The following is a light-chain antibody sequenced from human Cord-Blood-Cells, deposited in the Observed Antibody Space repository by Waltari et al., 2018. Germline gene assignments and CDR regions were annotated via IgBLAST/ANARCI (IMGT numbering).Light chain of an antibody. J-gene: IGKJ2*01. CDR1: PSISSY. V-gene: IGKV1-39*01. CDR3: QQSYSTPYT. CDR2: AAS. Sequence: DIQMTSSPSSLSASVGDRVTITCRASPSISSYLNWYQQKPGKAPKLLIYAASSLQSGVPSRFSGSGSGTDFTLTISSQQPEDFATYYCQQSYSTPYTFGQGTKLEIK.